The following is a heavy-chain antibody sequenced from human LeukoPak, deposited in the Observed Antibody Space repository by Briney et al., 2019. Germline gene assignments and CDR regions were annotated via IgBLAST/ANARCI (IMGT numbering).Heavy chain of an antibody. CDR1: GFTFSSYG. J-gene: IGHJ3*02. Sequence: GGSLRLSCAASGFTFSSYGMHWVRQAPGKWLEWVAVIWYDGSNKYYADSVKGRFTISRDNSKNTLYLQMNSLRAEDTAVYYCAREDRDAFDIWGQGTMVTVSS. V-gene: IGHV3-33*01. CDR2: IWYDGSNK. CDR3: AREDRDAFDI.